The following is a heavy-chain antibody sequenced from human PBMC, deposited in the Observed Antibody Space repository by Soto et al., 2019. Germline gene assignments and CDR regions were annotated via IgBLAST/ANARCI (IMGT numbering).Heavy chain of an antibody. V-gene: IGHV3-74*01. CDR1: GFRFNSYW. D-gene: IGHD1-1*01. CDR3: ARREPGSIDY. CDR2: INSDGSST. J-gene: IGHJ4*02. Sequence: PGGSLQLSCAASGFRFNSYWMSWFRQAPWEGLVCVSRINSDGSSTNYADSVKCRFTISRDNAKNMLYLHMISLRVEDTAGYYYARREPGSIDYWGQGTLVTVSS.